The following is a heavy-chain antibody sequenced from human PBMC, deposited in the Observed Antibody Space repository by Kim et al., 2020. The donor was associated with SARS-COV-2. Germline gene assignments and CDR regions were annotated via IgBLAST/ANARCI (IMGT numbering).Heavy chain of an antibody. V-gene: IGHV3-64*01. CDR3: ARGPSPRIVGATYDY. Sequence: NSVKGRFTISRDNSKNPLYLQMGSLRAEDMAVYYCARGPSPRIVGATYDYWGQGTLVTVSS. D-gene: IGHD1-26*01. J-gene: IGHJ4*02.